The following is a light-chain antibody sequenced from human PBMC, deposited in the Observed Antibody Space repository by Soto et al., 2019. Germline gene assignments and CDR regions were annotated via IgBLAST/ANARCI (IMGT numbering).Light chain of an antibody. J-gene: IGKJ1*01. CDR3: QQYNNWWT. CDR1: QSVSSS. Sequence: EIVMTQSPATLSVSPGERATLSCRASQSVSSSLAWYQQKPGQAPRLLIYGASTRATGIPARFSGSGSGTEFTLTISSLQSEDFAVYYCQQYNNWWTFGQVTKVEIK. V-gene: IGKV3-15*01. CDR2: GAS.